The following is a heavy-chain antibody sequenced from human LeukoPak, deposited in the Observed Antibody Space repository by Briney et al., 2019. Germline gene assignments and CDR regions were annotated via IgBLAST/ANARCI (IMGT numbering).Heavy chain of an antibody. J-gene: IGHJ4*02. CDR1: GGIFSSYA. CDR3: ARDLPPYYFDY. Sequence: ASVKVSCKASGGIFSSYAISWVRQAPGPGLEWVGRIIPILGIANYAQKFQGRVTITADKSTSTAYMDLSSLRSEDTAVYYCARDLPPYYFDYWGQGTLVTVSS. V-gene: IGHV1-69*04. CDR2: IIPILGIA.